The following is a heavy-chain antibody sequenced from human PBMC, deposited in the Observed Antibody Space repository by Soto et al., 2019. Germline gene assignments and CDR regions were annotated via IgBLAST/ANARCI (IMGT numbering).Heavy chain of an antibody. Sequence: HEHLVQSGAEVKRPGASLKVSCKASGYSFTGYYIHWVRQAPGQGLEWMGWINPDSGATNYAQNFQGMLTLTSDTSISTASMDLTSLTSDDTAVYYCARGDYGTGGYPFPYFDYWGQGTLVIVSS. CDR2: INPDSGAT. J-gene: IGHJ4*02. V-gene: IGHV1-2*02. CDR1: GYSFTGYY. D-gene: IGHD2-8*02. CDR3: ARGDYGTGGYPFPYFDY.